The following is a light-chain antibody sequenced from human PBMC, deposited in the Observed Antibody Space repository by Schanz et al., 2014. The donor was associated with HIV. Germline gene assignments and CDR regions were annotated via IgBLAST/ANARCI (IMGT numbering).Light chain of an antibody. V-gene: IGLV1-44*01. CDR1: SSTFRSNA. J-gene: IGLJ3*02. CDR2: NTY. CDR3: AAWDDSLNGWV. Sequence: QSVLTQPPSASGTPGQRVTISCSGSSSTFRSNAVNWYQQLPGTAPKLLIYNTYHRPSGVPDRFSGSQSGTSASLAISGLQAEDEADYHCAAWDDSLNGWVFGGGTKLTVL.